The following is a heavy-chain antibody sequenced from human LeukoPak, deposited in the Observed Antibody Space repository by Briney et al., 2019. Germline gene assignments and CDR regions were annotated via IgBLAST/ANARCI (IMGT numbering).Heavy chain of an antibody. CDR2: INPNSGGT. J-gene: IGHJ5*02. D-gene: IGHD6-13*01. Sequence: ASVKVSCKASGYIFTGYYMHWVRQAPGQGLEWMGWINPNSGGTNYLQKFQGRVTMTRDTSISTAYMELSGLRSDDTAVYYCARGTALGNPWFDPWGQGTLVTVSS. CDR3: ARGTALGNPWFDP. V-gene: IGHV1-2*02. CDR1: GYIFTGYY.